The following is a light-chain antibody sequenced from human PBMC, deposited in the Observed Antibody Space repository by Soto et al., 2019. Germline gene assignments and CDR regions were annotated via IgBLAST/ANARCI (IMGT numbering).Light chain of an antibody. CDR1: QSVSSSY. Sequence: PGERVTLSCRASQSVSSSYLTWYQQKPGQAPRLLIYGASTRATSIPARFSGSGSGTDFTLTISSLQPEDFAVYYCHPANFGPGTKVDIK. CDR3: HPAN. CDR2: GAS. V-gene: IGKV3D-7*01. J-gene: IGKJ3*01.